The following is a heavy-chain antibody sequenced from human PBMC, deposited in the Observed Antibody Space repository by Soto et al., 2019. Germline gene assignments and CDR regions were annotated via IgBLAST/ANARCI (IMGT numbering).Heavy chain of an antibody. J-gene: IGHJ6*02. CDR3: ATLLGSGSYYYYFGMDV. D-gene: IGHD1-26*01. CDR1: GYTLTELS. V-gene: IGHV1-24*01. CDR2: FDPEDGET. Sequence: ASVKVSCKVSGYTLTELSMHWVRQAPGKGLERMGGFDPEDGETIYAQKFQGRVTKTEDKSTDTAYMELSSLRSEDTAVYYCATLLGSGSYYYYFGMDVWGQGTAVTVSS.